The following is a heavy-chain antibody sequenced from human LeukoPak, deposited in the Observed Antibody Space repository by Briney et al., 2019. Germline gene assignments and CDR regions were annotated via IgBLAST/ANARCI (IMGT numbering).Heavy chain of an antibody. J-gene: IGHJ4*02. V-gene: IGHV3-43*01. CDR2: ISWDGGST. CDR3: AKRDY. Sequence: QAEGSLRLSCAASGFTFDDYTMHWVRQAPGKGLEWVSLISWDGGSTYYADSVKGRFTVSRDNSKNTLYLQMNGLRAEDTAVYYCAKRDYWGQGTLVTVSS. CDR1: GFTFDDYT.